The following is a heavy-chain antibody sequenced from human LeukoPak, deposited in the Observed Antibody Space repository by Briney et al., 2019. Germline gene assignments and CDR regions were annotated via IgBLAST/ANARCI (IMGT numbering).Heavy chain of an antibody. CDR1: GFPIGSHF. CDR3: ARAYCGGECTAGGAFDI. D-gene: IGHD2-21*01. V-gene: IGHV4-4*07. CDR2: ISASGTT. J-gene: IGHJ3*02. Sequence: PTETLSLTCSVSGFPIGSHFWSWVRQPAGKELEWIGRISASGTTSSNPSLNSRVTMSSDTSKNQLSLKLNAVTAADTAVYYCARAYCGGECTAGGAFDIWGQGTMVTVSS.